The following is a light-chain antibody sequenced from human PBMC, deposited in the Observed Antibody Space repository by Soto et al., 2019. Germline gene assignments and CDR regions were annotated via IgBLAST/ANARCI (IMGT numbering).Light chain of an antibody. CDR2: EGS. J-gene: IGLJ1*01. CDR1: SSDVGSYNL. Sequence: ALTQPASVSGSPGQSITISCTGTSSDVGSYNLVSWYQQHPGKAPKLMIYEGSKRPSGVSNRFSGSKSGNTASLTISGLQAEDEADYYCCSYAGSSTYVFGTGTKVTV. CDR3: CSYAGSSTYV. V-gene: IGLV2-23*01.